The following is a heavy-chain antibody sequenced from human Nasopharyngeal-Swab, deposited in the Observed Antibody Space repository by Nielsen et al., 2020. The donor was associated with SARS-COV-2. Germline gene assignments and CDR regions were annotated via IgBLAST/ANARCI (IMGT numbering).Heavy chain of an antibody. CDR1: GGSFSGYY. CDR3: ARSRAALLWFGESRHLFDY. D-gene: IGHD3-10*01. Sequence: SETLSLTCAVYGGSFSGYYWSWIRQPPGKGLEWIGEINHSGSTNYNPPLKSRVTISVDTSKNQFSLKLSSVTAADTAVYYCARSRAALLWFGESRHLFDYWGQGTLVTVSS. J-gene: IGHJ4*02. V-gene: IGHV4-34*01. CDR2: INHSGST.